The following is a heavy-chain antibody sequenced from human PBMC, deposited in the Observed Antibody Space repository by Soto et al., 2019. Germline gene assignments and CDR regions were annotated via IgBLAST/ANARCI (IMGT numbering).Heavy chain of an antibody. CDR3: GKVLVGATGHTDSDS. CDR1: GGSMYRSGYY. Sequence: QVQLQESGPGLVKPSETLSLTCTVSGGSMYRSGYYWGWIRQPPGRGLEWIGNIDYNGVTYSNPSLKSRVTISRDTSKNQFSLKSTSVTAADTALYYCGKVLVGATGHTDSDSWGPGTLVAVSS. J-gene: IGHJ4*02. CDR2: IDYNGVT. V-gene: IGHV4-39*01. D-gene: IGHD2-15*01.